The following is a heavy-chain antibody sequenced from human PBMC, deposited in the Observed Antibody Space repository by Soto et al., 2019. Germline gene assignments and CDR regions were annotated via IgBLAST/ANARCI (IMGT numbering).Heavy chain of an antibody. J-gene: IGHJ5*02. CDR1: GYSFSNNW. D-gene: IGHD6-13*01. V-gene: IGHV5-51*03. CDR2: MHPGDSDT. Sequence: EVQLVQSGAEVKKAGESLKISCKGSGYSFSNNWVGWVRQMPGKGREWMGIMHPGDSDTRYSPSFQGQFTISADKSINTAYLQWSSLKPSDSAMYYCARHNRYSSTGFEGWFDPWGQGTLVTVSS. CDR3: ARHNRYSSTGFEGWFDP.